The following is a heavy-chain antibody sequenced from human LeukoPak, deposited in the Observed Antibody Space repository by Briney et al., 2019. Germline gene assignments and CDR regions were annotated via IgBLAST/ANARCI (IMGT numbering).Heavy chain of an antibody. J-gene: IGHJ4*02. CDR3: AKQFLWFGALSHFDY. CDR2: IRSEGNYK. V-gene: IGHV3-30*02. D-gene: IGHD3-10*01. Sequence: PGGSLRLSCAASGFTFSSYGMHWVREAPGKGLEGGAFIRSEGNYKYYADSVKGRCTISRDNSKNTLYVQMNSLRAEDTAVYYCAKQFLWFGALSHFDYWGQGTLVTVSS. CDR1: GFTFSSYG.